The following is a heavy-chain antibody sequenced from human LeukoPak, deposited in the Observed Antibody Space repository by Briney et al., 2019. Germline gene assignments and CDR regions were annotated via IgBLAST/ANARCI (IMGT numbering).Heavy chain of an antibody. V-gene: IGHV3-23*01. J-gene: IGHJ6*04. CDR2: ISGSGGST. CDR1: GFTFSSYA. Sequence: GGSLRLSCVASGFTFSSYAMSWVRQAPGKGLEWVSAISGSGGSTDYADSVKGRFTISRDNSKNTLYLQMNSLRAEDTAVYYCAKVQLERRRDLCYYGGMDVWGKGTTVTVSS. D-gene: IGHD1-1*01. CDR3: AKVQLERRRDLCYYGGMDV.